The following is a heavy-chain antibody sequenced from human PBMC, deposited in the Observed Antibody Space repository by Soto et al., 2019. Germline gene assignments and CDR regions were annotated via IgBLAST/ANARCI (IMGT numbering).Heavy chain of an antibody. V-gene: IGHV3-30*03. D-gene: IGHD2-2*01. J-gene: IGHJ5*02. CDR3: ARQGQPQLNSFDP. CDR2: ISYDGSNK. Sequence: QVQLVESGGGVVQPGRSLRLSCVASGFTFNNYGIHWVRQAPGKGLEWVAVISYDGSNKYYADSVKGRFTISRDNSMNTLDLQMNSLRAEDTAVYYCARQGQPQLNSFDPWGQGTLVTVSS. CDR1: GFTFNNYG.